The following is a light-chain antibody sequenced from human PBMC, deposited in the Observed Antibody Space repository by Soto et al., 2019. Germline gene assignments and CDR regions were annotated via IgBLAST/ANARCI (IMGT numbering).Light chain of an antibody. CDR1: SSDVGGYNY. CDR3: SSHTSSSTWV. V-gene: IGLV2-14*01. CDR2: DVS. Sequence: QSALTQPASVSGSPGQSITISCTGTSSDVGGYNYVSWYQQHPGKPPKLMIYDVSNRPSGVSNRFSGSKSGNTASLTISGLQAEDEADYYCSSHTSSSTWVFGGGTKLTVL. J-gene: IGLJ3*02.